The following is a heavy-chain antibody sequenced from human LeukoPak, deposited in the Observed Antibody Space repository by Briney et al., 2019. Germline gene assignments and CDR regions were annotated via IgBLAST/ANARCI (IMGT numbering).Heavy chain of an antibody. CDR3: ARANPLYGTYYFDS. J-gene: IGHJ4*02. CDR2: IYYSGST. CDR1: GGSISSYY. Sequence: PSETLSLTCTVSGGSISSYYWRWFRQPPGRGLEWIGYIYYSGSTNYNPSLKSRVTISVDTSKNQFSLKLSSVTAADTAVYYCARANPLYGTYYFDSWGQGTLVTVSS. V-gene: IGHV4-59*01. D-gene: IGHD4-17*01.